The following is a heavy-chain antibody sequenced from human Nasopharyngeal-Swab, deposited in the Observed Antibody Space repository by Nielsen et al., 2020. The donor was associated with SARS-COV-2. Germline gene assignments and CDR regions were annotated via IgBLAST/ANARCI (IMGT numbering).Heavy chain of an antibody. Sequence: WIRQPPGKGLEWVAVIWYDGGNKYYADSVKGRFTISRDNSKNTLYLQMNSLRAEDTAVYYCARASKFFLGYCSGGSCYKNWFDPWGQGTLVTVSS. J-gene: IGHJ5*02. CDR3: ARASKFFLGYCSGGSCYKNWFDP. CDR2: IWYDGGNK. D-gene: IGHD2-15*01. V-gene: IGHV3-33*01.